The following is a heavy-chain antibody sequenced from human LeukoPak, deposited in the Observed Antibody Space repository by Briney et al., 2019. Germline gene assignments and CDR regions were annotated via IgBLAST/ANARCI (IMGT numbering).Heavy chain of an antibody. CDR3: ARDSVLANYDFWSGYYFRQENWFDP. CDR2: IYTSVSP. D-gene: IGHD3-3*01. V-gene: IGHV4-4*07. CDR1: GRSISSYY. J-gene: IGHJ5*02. Sequence: SERLSLTCTVSGRSISSYYSSWTRQPAGKGLEWIGRIYTSVSPNYNPSLKSRVTMLVDTSKNQLSLKLSSVTAADTAVYYCARDSVLANYDFWSGYYFRQENWFDPWGQGTLVAVSS.